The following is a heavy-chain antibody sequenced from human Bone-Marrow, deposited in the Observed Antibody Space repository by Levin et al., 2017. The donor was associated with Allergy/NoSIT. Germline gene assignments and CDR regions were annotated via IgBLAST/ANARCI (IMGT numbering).Heavy chain of an antibody. D-gene: IGHD3-22*01. Sequence: SETLSLTCSVSGGSISSGAYYWSWIRQHPGKGLEWIGNIFYRGSTYYNPSLKSRVSISIDTSKNLFSLRLNSVTAADTAVYYCARLLPTYYDSSGPRGWFDYWGQGTLVTVSS. CDR1: GGSISSGAYY. J-gene: IGHJ4*02. CDR3: ARLLPTYYDSSGPRGWFDY. CDR2: IFYRGST. V-gene: IGHV4-31*03.